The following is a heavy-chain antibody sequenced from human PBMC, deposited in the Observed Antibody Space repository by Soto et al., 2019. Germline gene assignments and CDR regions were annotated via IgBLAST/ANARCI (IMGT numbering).Heavy chain of an antibody. CDR2: IKEDGSDK. CDR1: GFTFSSYW. Sequence: EVQVVESGGGSVQPGGSLRLSCAASGFTFSSYWMNWVRQAPGKGLEWVGNIKEDGSDKYYVDSVKGRFTISRDNAKNSLDLQMNSLRAEDTAVYYCARDENWGRPYYGGKGTLVTVSS. D-gene: IGHD7-27*01. J-gene: IGHJ4*02. CDR3: ARDENWGRPYY. V-gene: IGHV3-7*04.